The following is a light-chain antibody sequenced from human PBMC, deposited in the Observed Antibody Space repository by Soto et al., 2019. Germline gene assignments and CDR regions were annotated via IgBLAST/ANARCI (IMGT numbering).Light chain of an antibody. Sequence: QSVLTQPPSASGAPGQRVTISCSTSSSNLGDNTVNWYQQVPGTAPKLLIYSYDQRPSGVPDRFSGSKSGTSASLAISGPRSEGEGDNYCAKWDAGLGGFFFGTGTNGT. CDR2: SYD. CDR3: AKWDAGLGGFF. J-gene: IGLJ1*01. V-gene: IGLV1-44*01. CDR1: SSNLGDNT.